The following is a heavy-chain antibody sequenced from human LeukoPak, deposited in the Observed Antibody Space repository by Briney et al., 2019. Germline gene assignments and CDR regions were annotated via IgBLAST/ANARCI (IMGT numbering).Heavy chain of an antibody. V-gene: IGHV3-7*01. CDR3: ARGGGVYGDGYFDY. CDR2: IKQDGSEK. Sequence: PGGSLRLSCEASGFTFSSYWMSWVRQAPGKGLEWVANIKQDGSEKYYVDSVKGRFTISRDNAKNSLYLQMNSLRAEDTAVYYCARGGGVYGDGYFDYWGQGTLVTVSS. D-gene: IGHD4-17*01. CDR1: GFTFSSYW. J-gene: IGHJ4*02.